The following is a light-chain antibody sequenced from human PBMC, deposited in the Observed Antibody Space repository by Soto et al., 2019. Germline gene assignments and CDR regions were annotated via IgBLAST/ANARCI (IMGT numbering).Light chain of an antibody. CDR2: KAS. V-gene: IGKV1-5*03. CDR1: QSIGNW. Sequence: DIQMTQSPSTLSASVGDRVTITCRASQSIGNWLAWHQQKPQKAPKLLIYKASSLESGVPSRFSGSGSGTEFTLTISSLQPDDFATYSCQQYNSYPVTFGQGTKLEIK. J-gene: IGKJ2*01. CDR3: QQYNSYPVT.